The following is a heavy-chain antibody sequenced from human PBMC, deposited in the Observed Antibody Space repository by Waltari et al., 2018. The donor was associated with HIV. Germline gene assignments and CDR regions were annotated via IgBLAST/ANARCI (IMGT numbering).Heavy chain of an antibody. J-gene: IGHJ4*02. CDR3: SKGMISGSFGALDQ. D-gene: IGHD3-16*01. V-gene: IGHV3-23*01. CDR1: GLYFCWYA. CDR2: IRPNVEST. Sequence: LQLLVSGGTLVQLWGALIIARRASGLYFCWYALWWISQAPGRGLEWVSSIRPNVESTYFADSVKGRFTISRDNYKNMMFLQMNSLRADDTAIYYCSKGMISGSFGALDQWGQGTLLTVSS.